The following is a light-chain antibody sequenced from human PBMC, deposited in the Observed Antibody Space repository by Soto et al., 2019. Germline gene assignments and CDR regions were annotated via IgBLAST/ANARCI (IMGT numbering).Light chain of an antibody. Sequence: QSVLTQPPSVSAAPGQKVTISCSGSSSNIGNNYVSWYQQLPGTAPKLLIYDNDKRPSGIPDRFSGSKSGTSATLGVTGLQTGDEADYYCAPWDSSLSAGVFGGGIKLTVL. CDR3: APWDSSLSAGV. J-gene: IGLJ2*01. V-gene: IGLV1-51*01. CDR1: SSNIGNNY. CDR2: DND.